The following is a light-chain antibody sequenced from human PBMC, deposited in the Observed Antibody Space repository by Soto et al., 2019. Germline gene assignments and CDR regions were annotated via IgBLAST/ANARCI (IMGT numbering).Light chain of an antibody. Sequence: QSVLTQTPSASGTPGQRVTISWSGSSSNIGSNYVYWYQQLPGTAPKLLIYRSNQRPSGVPDRFSGSKSGTSASLAISGLRSEDEADYYCASWDDSLSGAVFGGGTQLTVL. V-gene: IGLV1-47*01. CDR3: ASWDDSLSGAV. CDR1: SSNIGSNY. J-gene: IGLJ7*01. CDR2: RSN.